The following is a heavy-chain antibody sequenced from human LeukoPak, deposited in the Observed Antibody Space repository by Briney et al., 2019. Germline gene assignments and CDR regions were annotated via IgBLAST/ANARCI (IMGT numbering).Heavy chain of an antibody. CDR3: ARHVPDLQIPWWYFDL. V-gene: IGHV1-46*01. CDR1: GYTFTSYY. D-gene: IGHD2-21*01. Sequence: ASVKVSCKASGYTFTSYYVHWVRQAPGQGLEWMTRINPNGGSTRYAQRFQGRVTMTRDTSTSTVYMELSSLRSEDTAVYYCARHVPDLQIPWWYFDLWGRGTLVTVSS. CDR2: INPNGGST. J-gene: IGHJ2*01.